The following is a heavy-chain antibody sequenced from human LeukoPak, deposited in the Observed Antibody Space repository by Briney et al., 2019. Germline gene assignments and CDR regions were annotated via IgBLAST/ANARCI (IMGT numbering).Heavy chain of an antibody. CDR2: IGGSGSTT. V-gene: IGHV3-23*01. J-gene: IGHJ4*02. CDR3: AEVESSYCRI. CDR1: GLTFGNYG. D-gene: IGHD3-10*01. Sequence: PGGSLRLSCVASGLTFGNYGMNWGRQAPGKGLEWVSSIGGSGSTTYYADSVRGRFTISRDNSKNSMYLQMSSLRAEDTAIYYCAEVESSYCRIWGQGTLVTVSS.